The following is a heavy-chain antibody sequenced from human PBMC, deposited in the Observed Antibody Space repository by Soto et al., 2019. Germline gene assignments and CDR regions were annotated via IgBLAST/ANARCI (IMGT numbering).Heavy chain of an antibody. CDR1: GFTFSSYS. V-gene: IGHV3-21*01. D-gene: IGHD3-22*01. CDR2: ISSSSSYI. J-gene: IGHJ4*02. CDR3: ARVGACYDSSGYAVDY. Sequence: NPGGSLRLSCAASGFTFSSYSMNWVRQAPGKGLEWVSSISSSSSYIYYADSVKGRFTISRDNAKNSLYLQMNSLRAEDTAVYYCARVGACYDSSGYAVDYWGQGTLVTVSS.